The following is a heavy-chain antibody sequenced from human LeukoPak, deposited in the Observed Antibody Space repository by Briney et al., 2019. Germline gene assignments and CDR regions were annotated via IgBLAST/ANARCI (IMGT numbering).Heavy chain of an antibody. V-gene: IGHV4-34*01. CDR2: INHGGST. D-gene: IGHD6-19*01. J-gene: IGHJ4*02. Sequence: SETLSLTCAVYGGSLSGYYWSWIRQSPGKGLEWIGEINHGGSTNYNPSLKSRVTMSVDTSKNQFSLKLSSVTAADTAVYYCAGSGAAYSSVYFDYWGQGTLVTVSS. CDR1: GGSLSGYY. CDR3: AGSGAAYSSVYFDY.